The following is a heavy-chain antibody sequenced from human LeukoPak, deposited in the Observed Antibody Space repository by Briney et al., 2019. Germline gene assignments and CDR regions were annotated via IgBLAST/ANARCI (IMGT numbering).Heavy chain of an antibody. CDR2: ISYDGSNK. V-gene: IGHV3-30-3*01. CDR3: ARDRVGATDYFDY. CDR1: GFTFSSYA. J-gene: IGHJ4*02. Sequence: PGGSLRLSCAASGFTFSSYAMYWVRQAPGKGLEWVAVISYDGSNKYYADSVKGRFTTSRDNSKNTLYLQMNSLRAEDTAVYYCARDRVGATDYFDYWGQGTLVTVSS. D-gene: IGHD1-26*01.